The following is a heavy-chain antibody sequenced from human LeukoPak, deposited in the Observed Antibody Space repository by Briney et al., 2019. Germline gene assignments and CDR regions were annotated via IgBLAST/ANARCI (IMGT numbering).Heavy chain of an antibody. CDR2: IYSGDGT. J-gene: IGHJ4*02. V-gene: IGHV3-66*01. Sequence: GGSLRLSCAVSGFTVSSKYMSWVRQAPGKGLEWVSVIYSGDGTYYADSVKGRFTISRDSSRNTLYLQMNSLRAEDTAVYYCARASFIDSGLWGQGTQVTVSS. CDR1: GFTVSSKY. D-gene: IGHD3-16*02. CDR3: ARASFIDSGL.